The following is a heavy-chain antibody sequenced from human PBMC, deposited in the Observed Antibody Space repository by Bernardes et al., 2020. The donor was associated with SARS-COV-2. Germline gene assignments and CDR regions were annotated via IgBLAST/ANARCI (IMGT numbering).Heavy chain of an antibody. Sequence: ASVKVSCKASGYTFTDYHIHWVRQAPGQGPEWMGWINTNSGGTRYAQKFQGRVTMTRDASINTAFLELSSLRSDDTALYHCAGLRIFDFLGDFDLWGQGTLVTVSS. CDR2: INTNSGGT. D-gene: IGHD3-3*01. J-gene: IGHJ5*02. CDR1: GYTFTDYH. V-gene: IGHV1-2*02. CDR3: AGLRIFDFLGDFDL.